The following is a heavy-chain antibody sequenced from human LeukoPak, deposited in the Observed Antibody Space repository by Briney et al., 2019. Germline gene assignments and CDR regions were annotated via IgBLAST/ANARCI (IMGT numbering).Heavy chain of an antibody. D-gene: IGHD5-18*01. J-gene: IGHJ3*02. CDR2: IYTSGST. CDR1: GGSISSYY. CDR3: AISRWDIAMVLDAFDI. V-gene: IGHV4-4*07. Sequence: SETLSLTCTVSGGSISSYYWSWIRQPAGKGLEWIGRIYTSGSTYYNPSLKSRVTMSVDTSKNQFSLKLSSVTAADTAVYYCAISRWDIAMVLDAFDIWGQGTMVTVSS.